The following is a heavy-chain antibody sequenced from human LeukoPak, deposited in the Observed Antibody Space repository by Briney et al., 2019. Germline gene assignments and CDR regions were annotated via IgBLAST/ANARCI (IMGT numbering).Heavy chain of an antibody. CDR3: ARDLYSYDSSGLLSCAGGSKKYDWFDP. CDR2: INTNTGNP. D-gene: IGHD3-22*01. Sequence: ASAKVSCKASGYTFTSYAMNWVRQAPGQELEWMGWINTNTGNPTYAQGFTGRFVFSLDTSVSTAYLQISSLKAEDTAVYYCARDLYSYDSSGLLSCAGGSKKYDWFDPWGQGTLVTVSS. J-gene: IGHJ5*02. CDR1: GYTFTSYA. V-gene: IGHV7-4-1*02.